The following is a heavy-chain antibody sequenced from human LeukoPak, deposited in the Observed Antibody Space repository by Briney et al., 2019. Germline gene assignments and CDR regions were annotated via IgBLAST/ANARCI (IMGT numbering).Heavy chain of an antibody. J-gene: IGHJ4*02. Sequence: SETLSLTCTVSGVSFTSYYWGWIRQPPEKGLEWIGYIYYNGSTNYNPSLKSRVTISVDTSKKQFSLKLNSVTAADTAVYYCARRTNSWYFDYWGQGALVTVSS. CDR2: IYYNGST. D-gene: IGHD6-13*01. V-gene: IGHV4-59*01. CDR1: GVSFTSYY. CDR3: ARRTNSWYFDY.